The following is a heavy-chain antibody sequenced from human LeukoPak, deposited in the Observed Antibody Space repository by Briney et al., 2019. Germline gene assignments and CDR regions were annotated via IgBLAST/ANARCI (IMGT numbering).Heavy chain of an antibody. Sequence: RAGGSLRLSCAASGFTFSDYSMNWVRQAPGKGLEWVASVNTVSSYIYYADSMRGRFTISRDNAKNSLFLQMNSLRAEDTAVCYCARLRRNSDRSDFFYYYDHWGQGTLVTVSS. V-gene: IGHV3-21*01. CDR1: GFTFSDYS. CDR3: ARLRRNSDRSDFFYYYDH. CDR2: VNTVSSYI. J-gene: IGHJ4*02. D-gene: IGHD3-22*01.